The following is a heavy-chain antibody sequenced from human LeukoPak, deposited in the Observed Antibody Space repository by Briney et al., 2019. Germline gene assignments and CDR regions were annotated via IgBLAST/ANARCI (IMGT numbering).Heavy chain of an antibody. J-gene: IGHJ4*02. CDR1: GGSISSYY. CDR2: IYYSGST. Sequence: PSETLSLSCTVSGGSISSYYWSWIRQPPGKGLEWIGYIYYSGSTNYNPSLKSRVTISVDTSKNQFSLKLSSVTAADTAVYYCARGGKPGYSTARAVDYWGQGTLVTVSS. D-gene: IGHD6-13*01. V-gene: IGHV4-59*01. CDR3: ARGGKPGYSTARAVDY.